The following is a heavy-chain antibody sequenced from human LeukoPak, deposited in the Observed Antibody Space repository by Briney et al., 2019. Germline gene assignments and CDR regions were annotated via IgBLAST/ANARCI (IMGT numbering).Heavy chain of an antibody. Sequence: GGSLRLSCAASGFTFSSNYMSWVRQAPGKGLEGVSVIYSGGSTYYADSVKGRFTISRDNGKNSLYLQMNSLRAEDTAIYYCARACSSTSCYSDYWGQGTLVTVSS. CDR2: IYSGGST. D-gene: IGHD2-2*01. CDR1: GFTFSSNY. V-gene: IGHV3-53*01. J-gene: IGHJ4*02. CDR3: ARACSSTSCYSDY.